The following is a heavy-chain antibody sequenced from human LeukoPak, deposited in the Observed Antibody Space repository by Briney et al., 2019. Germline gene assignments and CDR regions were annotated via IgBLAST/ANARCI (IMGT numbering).Heavy chain of an antibody. D-gene: IGHD5-12*01. CDR3: ATLPEWLRFASGWIDY. Sequence: GGSLRLSCAASRFTFSSYALGWDRQAPGKGLEWVSVISGSGETTYYADSVKGRFTISRDNSKNTLYLQMNSLRAEDTAVYYCATLPEWLRFASGWIDYWGQGTLVTVSS. CDR2: ISGSGETT. V-gene: IGHV3-23*01. CDR1: RFTFSSYA. J-gene: IGHJ4*02.